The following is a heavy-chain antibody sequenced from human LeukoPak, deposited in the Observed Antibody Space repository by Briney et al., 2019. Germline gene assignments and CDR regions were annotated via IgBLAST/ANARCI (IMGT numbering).Heavy chain of an antibody. CDR1: GGSISSTNYY. CDR2: IYYRGST. J-gene: IGHJ6*03. D-gene: IGHD2-15*01. CDR3: ARHGFCSGGSCYSWGYYYYMDV. Sequence: PSETLSLTCTVSGGSISSTNYYWGWIRQPPGKGLEWIGSIYYRGSTYYNPSLQSRITISVDTSKSQFSLKLYSVTAADTAVYYCARHGFCSGGSCYSWGYYYYMDVWGKGTTVTISS. V-gene: IGHV4-39*01.